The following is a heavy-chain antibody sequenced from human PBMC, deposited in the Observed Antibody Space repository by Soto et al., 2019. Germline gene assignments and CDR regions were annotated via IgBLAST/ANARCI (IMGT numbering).Heavy chain of an antibody. CDR2: MNPDSGHT. CDR1: GYTFTSYD. Sequence: QVQLVQSGAEVRTPGASVKVFCKASGYTFTSYDINWVRQATGQGPEWMGWMNPDSGHTGYVQKFQGRVTMTRNTAISTAYMELSSLRSEDTAVYYCARSGAGSNVNFDYWGQGTLVTVSS. CDR3: ARSGAGSNVNFDY. D-gene: IGHD2-8*01. J-gene: IGHJ4*02. V-gene: IGHV1-8*01.